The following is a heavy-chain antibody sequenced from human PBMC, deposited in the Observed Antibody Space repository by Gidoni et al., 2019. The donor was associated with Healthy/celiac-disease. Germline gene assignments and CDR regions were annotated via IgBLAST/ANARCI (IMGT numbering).Heavy chain of an antibody. CDR2: IKQDGSEK. D-gene: IGHD3-10*01. V-gene: IGHV3-7*03. CDR3: ARDLGYYYGSGSYFGYMDV. CDR1: GFTFSSYW. Sequence: EVQLVESGGGLVQPGGSLRLSCAASGFTFSSYWMSWVRKAPGKGLEWVANIKQDGSEKYYVDSVKGRFTISRDNAKNSLYLQMNSLRAEDTAVYYCARDLGYYYGSGSYFGYMDVWGKGTTVTVSS. J-gene: IGHJ6*03.